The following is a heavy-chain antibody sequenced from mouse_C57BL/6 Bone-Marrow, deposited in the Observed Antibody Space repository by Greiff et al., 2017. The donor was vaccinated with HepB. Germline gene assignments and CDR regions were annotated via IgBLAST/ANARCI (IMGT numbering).Heavy chain of an antibody. CDR1: GFTFSSYA. CDR2: ISSGGDYI. CDR3: TRGAGTWFAY. V-gene: IGHV5-9-1*02. J-gene: IGHJ3*01. D-gene: IGHD4-1*01. Sequence: EVKLVESGEGLVKPGGSLKLSCAASGFTFSSYAMSWARQTPEKRLEWVAYISSGGDYIYYADTVKGRFTISRDNARNTLYLQMSSLKSEDTAMYYCTRGAGTWFAYWGQGTLVTVSA.